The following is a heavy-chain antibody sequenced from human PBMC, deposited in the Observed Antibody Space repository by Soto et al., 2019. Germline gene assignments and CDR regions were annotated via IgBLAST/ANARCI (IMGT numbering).Heavy chain of an antibody. V-gene: IGHV1-69*13. J-gene: IGHJ6*02. D-gene: IGHD3-10*01. CDR1: GGTFSSYA. CDR2: IIPIFGTA. CDR3: ARGRITMVRGSYYGMDV. Sequence: ASVKVSCKASGGTFSSYAISWVRQAPGQRLEWMGGIIPIFGTANYAQKFQGRVTITADESTSTAYMELSSLRSEDTAVYYCARGRITMVRGSYYGMDVWGQGTTVTVSS.